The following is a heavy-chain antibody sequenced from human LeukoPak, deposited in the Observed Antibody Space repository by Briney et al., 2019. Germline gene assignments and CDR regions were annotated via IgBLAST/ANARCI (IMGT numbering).Heavy chain of an antibody. Sequence: RASVKVSCKASGYTFSSYDINWVRPAAGQGLEWMGWMNPKTGNTGFSQKFQGRVTITRDTSISTAYMELSRLTSEDTGVYYCARGWCSSTSCYLDYYYYMDVWGKGTTVTVSS. CDR2: MNPKTGNT. D-gene: IGHD2-2*01. V-gene: IGHV1-8*03. CDR3: ARGWCSSTSCYLDYYYYMDV. J-gene: IGHJ6*03. CDR1: GYTFSSYD.